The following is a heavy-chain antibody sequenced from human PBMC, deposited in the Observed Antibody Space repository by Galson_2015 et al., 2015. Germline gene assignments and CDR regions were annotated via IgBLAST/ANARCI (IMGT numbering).Heavy chain of an antibody. CDR2: INPNSGGT. Sequence: SVKVSCKASGYTFTGYYMHWVRQAPGQGLEWMGRINPNSGGTNYAQKFQGRVTMTRDTSISTAYMELSRLRSDDTAVYYCAKGSVAGTPRPPPHTKDYWGQGTLVTVSS. CDR3: AKGSVAGTPRPPPHTKDY. J-gene: IGHJ4*02. V-gene: IGHV1-2*06. D-gene: IGHD6-19*01. CDR1: GYTFTGYY.